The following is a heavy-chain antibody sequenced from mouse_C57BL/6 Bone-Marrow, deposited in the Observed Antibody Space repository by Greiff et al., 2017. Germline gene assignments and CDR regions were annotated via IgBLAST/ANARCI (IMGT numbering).Heavy chain of an antibody. D-gene: IGHD1-1*01. Sequence: EVMLVESGGDLVKPGGSLKLSCAASGFTFSSYGMSWVRQTPDKRLEWVATISSGGSYTYYPDSVKGRFTISRDNAKNTLYLQMSSLKSEDTAMXYCARRGHYYGSRNWYFDVWGTGTTVTVSS. CDR3: ARRGHYYGSRNWYFDV. V-gene: IGHV5-6*02. CDR2: ISSGGSYT. J-gene: IGHJ1*03. CDR1: GFTFSSYG.